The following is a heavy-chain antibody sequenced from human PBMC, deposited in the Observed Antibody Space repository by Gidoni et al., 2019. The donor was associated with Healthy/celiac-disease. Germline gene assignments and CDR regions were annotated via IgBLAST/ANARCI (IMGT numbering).Heavy chain of an antibody. CDR1: GGTFSSYA. CDR2: IIPIFGTA. V-gene: IGHV1-69*01. D-gene: IGHD2-2*01. CDR3: ASADIVVAPPDYYYYYGMDV. Sequence: QVQLVQSGAEVTKPGSSVKVSCKASGGTFSSYAISWVRQAPGQGLEWMGGIIPIFGTANYAQKFQGRGTITADESTSTAYMELSSMRSEDTAVYYCASADIVVAPPDYYYYYGMDVWGQGTTVTVSS. J-gene: IGHJ6*02.